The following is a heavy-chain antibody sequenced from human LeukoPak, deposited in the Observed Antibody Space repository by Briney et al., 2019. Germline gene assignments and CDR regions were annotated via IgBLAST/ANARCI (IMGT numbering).Heavy chain of an antibody. V-gene: IGHV3-30*03. CDR2: ISSDGSSK. CDR3: AREWDSGWGGTYFDN. CDR1: GFTFSSYG. D-gene: IGHD1-26*01. J-gene: IGHJ4*02. Sequence: GGSLRLSCAASGFTFSSYGMHWVRQAPGKGLEWVAVISSDGSSKYYIDSVKGRFTISRDNSKNTLFLQVNSLTVEDTAVYYCAREWDSGWGGTYFDNWGQGTLVTVSS.